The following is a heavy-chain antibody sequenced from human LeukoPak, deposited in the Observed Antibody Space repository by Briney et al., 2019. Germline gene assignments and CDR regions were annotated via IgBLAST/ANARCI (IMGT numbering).Heavy chain of an antibody. CDR1: GDSISSGSYY. J-gene: IGHJ4*02. Sequence: SQTMSLTCTVSGDSISSGSYYWSWLRQPAGKGLEWIGRIYTSGNTYYNPSLKSGVTISVDTSKNQFSLKLSSGTAADTAMYYCAREVGGSYYGPTDHWGQGTLVTVST. D-gene: IGHD3-10*01. V-gene: IGHV4-61*02. CDR3: AREVGGSYYGPTDH. CDR2: IYTSGNT.